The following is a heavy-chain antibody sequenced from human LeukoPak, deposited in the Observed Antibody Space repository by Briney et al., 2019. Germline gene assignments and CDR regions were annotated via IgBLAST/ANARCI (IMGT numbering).Heavy chain of an antibody. CDR3: AKDYYDSSGYYVSYFDY. CDR2: ISYDGSNK. CDR1: GFTFSSYG. J-gene: IGHJ4*02. V-gene: IGHV3-30*18. Sequence: GRSLRPSCAASGFTFSSYGMHWVRQAPGKGLEWVAVISYDGSNKYYADSVKGRFTISRDNSKNTLYLQMNSLRAEDTAVYYCAKDYYDSSGYYVSYFDYWGQGTLVTVSS. D-gene: IGHD3-22*01.